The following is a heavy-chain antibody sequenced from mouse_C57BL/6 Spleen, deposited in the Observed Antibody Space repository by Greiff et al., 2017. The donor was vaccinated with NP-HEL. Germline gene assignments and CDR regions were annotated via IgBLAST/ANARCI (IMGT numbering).Heavy chain of an antibody. CDR3: ARSKTGPWYAD. V-gene: IGHV1-18*01. CDR1: GYTFTDYN. CDR2: INPNNGGT. J-gene: IGHJ3*01. Sequence: EVQLVESGPELVKPGASVKLPCKASGYTFTDYNMAWVQQSPGTSLEWIGDINPNNGGTIYKQKFKGKATLTVDKSSSTADMEVRSLTSEDTAVYYGARSKTGPWYADWGQGTLVTVSA.